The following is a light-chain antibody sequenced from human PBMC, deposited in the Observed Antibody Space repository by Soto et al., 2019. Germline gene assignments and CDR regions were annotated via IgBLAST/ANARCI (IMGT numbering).Light chain of an antibody. Sequence: DIQMTQSPSTLSASVGDRVTITCLASQSISSWLAWYQQKPGKAPKLLIYKASSLESGVPSRFSGSGSGTEFTLTISSLQPDDFATYYCQQYHSYPYTFGQGTKLEIK. J-gene: IGKJ2*01. CDR2: KAS. V-gene: IGKV1-5*03. CDR1: QSISSW. CDR3: QQYHSYPYT.